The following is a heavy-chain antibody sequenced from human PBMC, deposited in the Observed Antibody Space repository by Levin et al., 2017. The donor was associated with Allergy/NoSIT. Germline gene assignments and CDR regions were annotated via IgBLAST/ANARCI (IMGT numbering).Heavy chain of an antibody. CDR1: GGSISSYY. Sequence: SETLSLTCTVSGGSISSYYWSWIRQPPGKGLEWIGYIYYSGSTNYNPSLKSRVTISVDTSKNQFSLKLSSVTAADTAVYYCARTVSSSWRRSYYYYGMDVWGQGTTVTVSS. J-gene: IGHJ6*02. D-gene: IGHD6-13*01. CDR2: IYYSGST. CDR3: ARTVSSSWRRSYYYYGMDV. V-gene: IGHV4-59*01.